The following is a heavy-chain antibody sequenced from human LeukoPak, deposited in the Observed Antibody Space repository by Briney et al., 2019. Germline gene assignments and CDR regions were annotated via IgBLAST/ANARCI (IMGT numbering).Heavy chain of an antibody. V-gene: IGHV1-69*06. CDR3: AREGLMQQLVRKKYNYYYMDV. CDR2: IIPIFGTA. D-gene: IGHD6-13*01. Sequence: SVKVSCKASGGTFSSYAISWVRQAPGQGLEWMGGIIPIFGTANYAQKFQGRVTITADKSTSTAYMELSSLRSEDTAVYYCAREGLMQQLVRKKYNYYYMDVWGKGTTVTISS. CDR1: GGTFSSYA. J-gene: IGHJ6*03.